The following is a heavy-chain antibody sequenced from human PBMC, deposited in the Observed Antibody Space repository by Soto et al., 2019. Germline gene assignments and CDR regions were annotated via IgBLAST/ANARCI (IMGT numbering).Heavy chain of an antibody. CDR2: IYYSGST. D-gene: IGHD1-26*01. Sequence: KTSETLSLTCTVSGGSISSSSYYWGWIRQPPGKGLEWIGSIYYSGSTYYNPSLKSRATISVDTSKNQFSLKLSSVTAADTAVYYCARGSHYNFDYWGQGTLVTVSS. CDR3: ARGSHYNFDY. J-gene: IGHJ4*02. V-gene: IGHV4-39*01. CDR1: GGSISSSSYY.